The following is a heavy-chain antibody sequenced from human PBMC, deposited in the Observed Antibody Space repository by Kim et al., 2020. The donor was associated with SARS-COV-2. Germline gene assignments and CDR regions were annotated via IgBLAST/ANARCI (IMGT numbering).Heavy chain of an antibody. CDR3: ASGGNGSGSPFFGYFDH. D-gene: IGHD3-10*01. V-gene: IGHV1-18*04. CDR1: GYTFSDYG. Sequence: ASVKVSCKASGYTFSDYGFTWVRQAPGQGLEWMGWISGYNGNTKFGQKLQGRVIMSTDTSTNTAYLDLRSLTSGDTAVYFCASGGNGSGSPFFGYFDHG. CDR2: ISGYNGNT. J-gene: IGHJ4*03.